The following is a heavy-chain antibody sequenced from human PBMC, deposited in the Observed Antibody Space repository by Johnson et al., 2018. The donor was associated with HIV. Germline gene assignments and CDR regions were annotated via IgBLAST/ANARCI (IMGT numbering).Heavy chain of an antibody. CDR3: TTAASSSWYGEDAFDI. J-gene: IGHJ3*02. V-gene: IGHV3-15*01. CDR1: GFTFSSYG. D-gene: IGHD6-13*01. Sequence: VQLVESGGGVVQPGRSLRLSCAASGFTFSSYGMHWVRQAPGKGLEWVGRIKSKTDGGTTDYAAPVKGRFPISRDDSKNTLYLQMNSLKTEDTAVYYCTTAASSSWYGEDAFDIWGQGTMVTVSS. CDR2: IKSKTDGGTT.